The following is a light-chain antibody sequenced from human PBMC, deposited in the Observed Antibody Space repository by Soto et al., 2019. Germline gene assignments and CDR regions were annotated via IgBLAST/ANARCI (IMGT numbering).Light chain of an antibody. CDR3: QQYGSSLFT. V-gene: IGKV3-20*01. Sequence: EIVLTQSPGTLSLSPGERATLSCRASRSVSSNYLAWYQQKPGQAPRVLMYGSSSRATGIPDRFSGGGSGTDFPLTISRLEPEDFAVYYCQQYGSSLFTFGPGTKVDIK. J-gene: IGKJ3*01. CDR1: RSVSSNY. CDR2: GSS.